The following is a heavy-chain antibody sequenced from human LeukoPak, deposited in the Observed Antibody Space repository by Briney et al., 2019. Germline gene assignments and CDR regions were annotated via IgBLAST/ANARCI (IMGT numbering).Heavy chain of an antibody. J-gene: IGHJ4*02. Sequence: NPSETLSLTCTVSGGSISSYYWSWIRQPPGKGLEWIGYIYYSGSTNYNPSLKSRVTISVDTSKNQFSLKLSSVTAADTAVYYCARETGGVTGIDYWGQGTLVTVSS. CDR2: IYYSGST. CDR3: ARETGGVTGIDY. V-gene: IGHV4-59*01. CDR1: GGSISSYY. D-gene: IGHD1-20*01.